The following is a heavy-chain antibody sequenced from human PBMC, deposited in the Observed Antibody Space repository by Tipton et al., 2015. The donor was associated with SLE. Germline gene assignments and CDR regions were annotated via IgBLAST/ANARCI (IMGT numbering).Heavy chain of an antibody. CDR2: IYHSGST. CDR3: ASMVDSSGWSGDY. V-gene: IGHV4-38-2*02. CDR1: GGSISSYY. J-gene: IGHJ4*02. D-gene: IGHD6-19*01. Sequence: TLSLTCTVSGGSISSYYWGWIRQPPGKGLEWIGSIYHSGSTYYNPSLKSRVTISVDTSKNQFSLKLSSVTAADTAVYYCASMVDSSGWSGDYWGQGTLVTVSS.